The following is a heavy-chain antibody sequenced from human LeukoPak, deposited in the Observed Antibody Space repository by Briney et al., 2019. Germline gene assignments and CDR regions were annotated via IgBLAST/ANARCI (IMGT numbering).Heavy chain of an antibody. J-gene: IGHJ6*02. Sequence: PGGSLRLSCAGSGFTFSTYFMSWVRQAPGKGLEWVSVIYSGGSTYYADSVKGRFTISRDNSKNTLYLQMNSLRAEDTAVYYCARVAPNYYYYGMDVWGQGTTVTVSS. CDR3: ARVAPNYYYYGMDV. CDR1: GFTFSTYF. CDR2: IYSGGST. V-gene: IGHV3-66*01.